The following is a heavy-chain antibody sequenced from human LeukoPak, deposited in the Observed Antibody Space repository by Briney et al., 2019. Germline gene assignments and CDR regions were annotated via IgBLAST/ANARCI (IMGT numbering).Heavy chain of an antibody. CDR2: IIPIFGTA. Sequence: SVKVSCKASGGTFSSYAISWVRQAPGQGLEWMGGIIPIFGTANYAQKFQGRVTITTDESTSTAYMELSSLRSEDTAVYYCAGSLSSDHSKQPGIAVGLYYYYYMDVWGKGTTVTVSS. V-gene: IGHV1-69*05. CDR1: GGTFSSYA. D-gene: IGHD6-19*01. J-gene: IGHJ6*03. CDR3: AGSLSSDHSKQPGIAVGLYYYYYMDV.